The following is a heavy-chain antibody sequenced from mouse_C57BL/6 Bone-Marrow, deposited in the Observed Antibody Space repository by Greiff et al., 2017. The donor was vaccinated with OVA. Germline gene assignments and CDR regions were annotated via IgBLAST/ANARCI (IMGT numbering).Heavy chain of an antibody. CDR3: TTRVYYDDRDWYFDV. CDR2: IDPENGDT. D-gene: IGHD2-13*01. J-gene: IGHJ1*03. CDR1: GFNIKDDY. V-gene: IGHV14-4*01. Sequence: VHVKQSGAELVRPGASVKLSCTASGFNIKDDYMHWVKQRPEQGLEWIGWIDPENGDTEYASKFQGKATITADTSSNTAYLQLSSLTSEDTAVYYCTTRVYYDDRDWYFDVWGTGTTVTVSS.